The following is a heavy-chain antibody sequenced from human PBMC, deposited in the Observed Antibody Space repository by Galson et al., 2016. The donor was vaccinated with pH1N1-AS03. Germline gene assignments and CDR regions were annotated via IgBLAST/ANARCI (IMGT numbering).Heavy chain of an antibody. CDR2: LSNSAAST. J-gene: IGHJ4*02. CDR1: GFTFSNYA. V-gene: IGHV3-23*01. Sequence: SLRLSCAASGFTFSNYAMGWVRQAPGKGLEWVSALSNSAASTYYADSVKGRFTISRDNSKNTLYLQMNSLRAEDTAIYYCAREIQFSGPLAYWGQGTLVTVSS. D-gene: IGHD6-19*01. CDR3: AREIQFSGPLAY.